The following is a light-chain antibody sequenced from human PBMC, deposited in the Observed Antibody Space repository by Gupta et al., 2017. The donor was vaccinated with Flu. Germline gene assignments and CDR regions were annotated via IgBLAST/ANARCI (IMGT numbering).Light chain of an antibody. CDR2: GAS. Sequence: GTLSMSPVERATISCRASQSDSKSYLAWYQQKPGQAPRLLIYGASSRATGVPDRFSGSGSGTDFTLTIRSLEAEDVAVYYCQKYDGTLWTFGQGTKVEIK. V-gene: IGKV3-20*01. CDR1: QSDSKSY. CDR3: QKYDGTLWT. J-gene: IGKJ1*01.